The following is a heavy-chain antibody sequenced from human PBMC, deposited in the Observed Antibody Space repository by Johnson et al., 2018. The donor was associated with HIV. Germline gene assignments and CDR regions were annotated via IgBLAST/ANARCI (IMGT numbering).Heavy chain of an antibody. CDR2: INGDGSST. V-gene: IGHV3-74*02. CDR1: GFTFSSYW. CDR3: ARSGPNWAFDF. J-gene: IGHJ3*01. D-gene: IGHD1-1*01. Sequence: VQLVESGGGLVQPGGSLRLSCAASGFTFSSYWMDWVRQAPGKGLVWVSRINGDGSSTTYADSVKGRFTTSRDNAKNTLYLQMNSLRAEDTAVYYCARSGPNWAFDFWGQGTMVTVSS.